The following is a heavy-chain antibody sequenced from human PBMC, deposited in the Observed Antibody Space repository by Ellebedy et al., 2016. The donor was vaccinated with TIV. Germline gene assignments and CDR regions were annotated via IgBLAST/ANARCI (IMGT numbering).Heavy chain of an antibody. CDR3: VRAVRLTPTIYFEY. Sequence: GGSLRLSCAASGFIFGSYDMHWVRQAPGKGLEWVAGIWHDGTNKDYADSVKGRFIISRDDSRNTLHLQMNSLRVEDSAVLYCVRAVRLTPTIYFEYWGQGTRVTVSS. J-gene: IGHJ4*02. D-gene: IGHD1-26*01. CDR1: GFIFGSYD. V-gene: IGHV3-33*08. CDR2: IWHDGTNK.